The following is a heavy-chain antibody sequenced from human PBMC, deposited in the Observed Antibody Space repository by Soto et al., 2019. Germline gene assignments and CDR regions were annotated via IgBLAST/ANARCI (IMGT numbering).Heavy chain of an antibody. D-gene: IGHD3-3*01. J-gene: IGHJ4*02. CDR1: GFSFNNVW. V-gene: IGHV3-15*07. CDR2: IKSKADGETT. CDR3: NAYYALGRGHTPL. Sequence: EVQLVESGGGLVKPGGSLGLFCGASGFSFNNVWMHWVRQAPGRGLEWVGRIKSKADGETTDYAEPVKGRFTVSRDDSKNTVYLQMNSLKTEDTAVYYCNAYYALGRGHTPLWDQGTLVTVSS.